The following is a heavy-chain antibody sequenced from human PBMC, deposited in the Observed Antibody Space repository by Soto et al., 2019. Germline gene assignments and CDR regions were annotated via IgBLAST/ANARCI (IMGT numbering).Heavy chain of an antibody. J-gene: IGHJ6*02. CDR1: GFTLKSYE. CDR3: ARGNTSIKGDLSHYKGLDV. V-gene: IGHV3-48*03. D-gene: IGHD3-10*01. CDR2: ITSSTRTT. Sequence: GGSLRLSCEASGFTLKSYEVNWVRQAPGKGLEWISYITSSTRTTYYADSVKGRFTISRDNARKSVYLQMNSLRVEDTAIYYCARGNTSIKGDLSHYKGLDVWGQGTTVTVSS.